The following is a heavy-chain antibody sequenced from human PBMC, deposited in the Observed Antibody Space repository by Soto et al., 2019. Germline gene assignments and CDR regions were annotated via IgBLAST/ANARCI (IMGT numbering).Heavy chain of an antibody. CDR1: GNNCTTFW. Sequence: ESLKISCKGSGNNCTTFWIGWVRQVPGKGLEWMGIIYPGDSETKYSPDFEGQVTISADRSTNTAYLQWRSRRASDTAMYYCARLGFPGAIYFDSWGQGTPVTVSS. CDR2: IYPGDSET. CDR3: ARLGFPGAIYFDS. J-gene: IGHJ4*02. V-gene: IGHV5-51*01.